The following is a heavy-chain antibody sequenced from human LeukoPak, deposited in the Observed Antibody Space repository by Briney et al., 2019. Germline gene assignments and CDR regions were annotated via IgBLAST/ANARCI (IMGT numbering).Heavy chain of an antibody. CDR2: MNPNSGNT. Sequence: ASVKVSCKASGYTFTSYGINWVRQATGQGLKCMGWMNPNSGNTGYAQKFQGRVTITRNTSISTAYMELSSLRSEDTAVYYCARVRYYDSSGYYLDYWGQGTLVTVSS. V-gene: IGHV1-8*03. J-gene: IGHJ4*02. CDR1: GYTFTSYG. CDR3: ARVRYYDSSGYYLDY. D-gene: IGHD3-22*01.